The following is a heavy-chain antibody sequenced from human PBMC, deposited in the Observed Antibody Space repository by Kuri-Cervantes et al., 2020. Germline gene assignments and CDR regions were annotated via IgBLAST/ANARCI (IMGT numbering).Heavy chain of an antibody. V-gene: IGHV3-48*01. CDR3: AKDGSYFAPLPQYMDV. Sequence: GGSLRLSCAASGFTFSSYSMSWVRQAPGKGLEWVSYISSSSSTIYYADSGKGRFTISRDNAKNSLYLQMNSLRAEDTAVYYCAKDGSYFAPLPQYMDVWGKGTTVTVSS. J-gene: IGHJ6*03. CDR2: ISSSSSTI. CDR1: GFTFSSYS. D-gene: IGHD3-9*01.